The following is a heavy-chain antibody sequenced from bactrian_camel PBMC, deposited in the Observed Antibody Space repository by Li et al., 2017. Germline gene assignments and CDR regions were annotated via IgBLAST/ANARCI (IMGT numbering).Heavy chain of an antibody. CDR1: GVIYSSQC. V-gene: IGHV3S54*01. CDR2: IVTLGGTT. D-gene: IGHD5*01. Sequence: HVQLVVSGGGSVQAGGSLRLSCVASGVIYSSQCMGWFRQVPGKEREGVAAIVTLGGTTYYDDSVTGRFTISQDIAKKTTYLQMDHLKTEDTAIYYCAAGWSYGVGTLLRRHYNYWGQGTQVTVS. J-gene: IGHJ4*01. CDR3: AAGWSYGVGTLLRRHYNY.